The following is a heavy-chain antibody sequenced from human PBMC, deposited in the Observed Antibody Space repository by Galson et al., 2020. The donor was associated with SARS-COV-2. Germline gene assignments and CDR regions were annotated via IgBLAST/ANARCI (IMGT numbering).Heavy chain of an antibody. J-gene: IGHJ4*02. V-gene: IGHV3-30*02. CDR1: GFTFSDHA. CDR2: IFFDGSEK. D-gene: IGHD2-21*01. CDR3: ARDGYSSRGCAFGY. Sequence: GESLKISCAASGFTFSDHAMHWVRQAPGKGLEWVAQIFFDGSEKYYGDSVRGRFTISRDSSKNTVYLQMNNLRVDDTAVYYCARDGYSSRGCAFGYWGQGILLTVSS.